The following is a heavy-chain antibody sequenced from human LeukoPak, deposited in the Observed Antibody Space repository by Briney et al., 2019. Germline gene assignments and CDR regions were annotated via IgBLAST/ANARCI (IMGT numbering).Heavy chain of an antibody. D-gene: IGHD6-19*01. CDR2: IKEDGSQE. V-gene: IGHV3-7*01. CDR3: ARGREITVSGTDYFDY. Sequence: GASLRLSCVASGFTFSNYAMSWVRQAPGKGLEWVATIKEDGSQEDYVDSVKGRFTISRDNAGSSLYLQMNSQRVEDTAVYYCARGREITVSGTDYFDYWGQGTLVTVSS. J-gene: IGHJ4*02. CDR1: GFTFSNYA.